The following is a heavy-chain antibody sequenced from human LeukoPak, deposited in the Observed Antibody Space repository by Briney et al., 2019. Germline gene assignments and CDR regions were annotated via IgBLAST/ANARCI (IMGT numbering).Heavy chain of an antibody. CDR2: ISSSSSYI. Sequence: GGSLRLSCAASGFTFSTYSMNWVRQAPGKGLEWVSSISSSSSYIYYADSVKGRFTISRDNAKNSLYQQMNSLRAEDTAVYYCARVVGPGYSYGYFDYWGQGTLVTVSS. V-gene: IGHV3-21*01. J-gene: IGHJ4*02. CDR3: ARVVGPGYSYGYFDY. D-gene: IGHD5-18*01. CDR1: GFTFSTYS.